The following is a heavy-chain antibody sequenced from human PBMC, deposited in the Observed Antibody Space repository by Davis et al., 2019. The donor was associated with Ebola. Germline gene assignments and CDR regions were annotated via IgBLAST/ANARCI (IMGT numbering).Heavy chain of an antibody. CDR3: AKSGLSFGVVKYHYGMDV. Sequence: GGSLRLSCAASGFTFSDYYMSWIRQAPGKGLEWVSYISSSGSTIYYADSVKGRFTISRDNSKKTLYLQMNSLRAEDTAVYYCAKSGLSFGVVKYHYGMDVWGKGTTDTVSS. D-gene: IGHD3-3*01. CDR2: ISSSGSTI. J-gene: IGHJ6*04. CDR1: GFTFSDYY. V-gene: IGHV3-11*01.